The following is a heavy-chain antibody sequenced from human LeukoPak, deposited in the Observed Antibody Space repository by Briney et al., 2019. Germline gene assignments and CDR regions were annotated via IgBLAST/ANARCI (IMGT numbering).Heavy chain of an antibody. J-gene: IGHJ6*03. Sequence: PSETLSLTCTVSGYSISSGYYWGWIRQPPGKGLEWIGSIYHSGSTYYNPSLKSRVTISVDTSKNQFSLKLSSVTAADTAVYYCARSFGIADLRRVYYYYMDVWGKGTTVTVSS. CDR2: IYHSGST. CDR1: GYSISSGYY. V-gene: IGHV4-38-2*02. CDR3: ARSFGIADLRRVYYYYMDV. D-gene: IGHD6-13*01.